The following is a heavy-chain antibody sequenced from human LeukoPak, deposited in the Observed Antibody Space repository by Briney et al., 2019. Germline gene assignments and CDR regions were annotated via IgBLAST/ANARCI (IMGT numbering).Heavy chain of an antibody. Sequence: GASVKVSCKASGGTFSSYAISWVRPAPGQGREWMGGIIPIFGTANYTQKCQGRVTIPAHESTSTAYMELSSLRSEDTAVDYGSRVITGTTDYYYDMDVWGKGTTVTVSS. CDR1: GGTFSSYA. V-gene: IGHV1-69*13. CDR3: SRVITGTTDYYYDMDV. CDR2: IIPIFGTA. J-gene: IGHJ6*03. D-gene: IGHD1-7*01.